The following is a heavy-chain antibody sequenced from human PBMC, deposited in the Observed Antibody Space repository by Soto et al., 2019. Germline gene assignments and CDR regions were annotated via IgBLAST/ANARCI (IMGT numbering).Heavy chain of an antibody. CDR2: IYDGGTT. J-gene: IGHJ4*02. CDR3: ARGPSGDKVDY. Sequence: PSETLSLTCTVSSASISSAAYCWSWIRQSPDKGLEWIGHIYDGGTTYSSPSLKGRVTISADTSKTQFSLKLNSVSAADTAVYYCARGPSGDKVDYWGQGIQVTVSS. D-gene: IGHD7-27*01. V-gene: IGHV4-30-4*01. CDR1: SASISSAAYC.